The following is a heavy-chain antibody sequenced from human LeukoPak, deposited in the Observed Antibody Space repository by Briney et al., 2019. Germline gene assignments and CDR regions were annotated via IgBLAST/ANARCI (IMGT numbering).Heavy chain of an antibody. Sequence: GGSLRLSCAASGFPFSSHWLSWFRQSPGKGLEWVANIKQDGSEKYYVDSVKGRFTISRDNAKNSVFLEMSSLRVEDTAVYYCVRDVELWGQGTLVTVSS. V-gene: IGHV3-7*01. CDR3: VRDVEL. J-gene: IGHJ4*02. D-gene: IGHD1-1*01. CDR2: IKQDGSEK. CDR1: GFPFSSHW.